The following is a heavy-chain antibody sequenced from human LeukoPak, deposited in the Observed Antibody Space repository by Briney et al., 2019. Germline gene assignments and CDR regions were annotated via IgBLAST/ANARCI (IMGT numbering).Heavy chain of an antibody. D-gene: IGHD6-19*01. CDR1: GGSISSYY. Sequence: SETLSLTCTVSGGSISSYYWSWIRQPPGKGLEWIGYIYYSGSTNYNPSLKSRVTISVDTSKNQFSLRLNSVTAADTAVYYCASSIRYSSGWYECWGQGTLVTVSS. CDR3: ASSIRYSSGWYEC. J-gene: IGHJ5*01. CDR2: IYYSGST. V-gene: IGHV4-59*08.